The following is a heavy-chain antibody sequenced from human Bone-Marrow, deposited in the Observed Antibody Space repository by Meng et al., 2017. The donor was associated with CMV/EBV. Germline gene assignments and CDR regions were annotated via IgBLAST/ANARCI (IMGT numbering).Heavy chain of an antibody. CDR3: ARDQRFRPRGALDI. D-gene: IGHD3-10*01. J-gene: IGHJ3*02. V-gene: IGHV3-23*01. CDR2: ISGSGGST. Sequence: GESLKISCAASGFTFSSYAMSWVRQATGKGLEWVSAISGSGGSTYYADSVKGRFTIPRDNAKNSLYLHMNSLRAEDTAVYYCARDQRFRPRGALDIWGQGTMVTVSS. CDR1: GFTFSSYA.